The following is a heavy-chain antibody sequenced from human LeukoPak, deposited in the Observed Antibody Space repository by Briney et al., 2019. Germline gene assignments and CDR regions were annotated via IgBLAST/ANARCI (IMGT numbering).Heavy chain of an antibody. D-gene: IGHD3-3*02. CDR3: ARSLATLAKPQDYFDY. J-gene: IGHJ4*02. Sequence: SETLSLTCTVSGGSISSGGYYWSWIRQHPGKGLEWIGYIYYSGSTYYNPSLKSRVTISVDTSKNQFSLKLSSVTAADTAVYYCARSLATLAKPQDYFDYWGQGTLVTVSS. CDR2: IYYSGST. CDR1: GGSISSGGYY. V-gene: IGHV4-31*03.